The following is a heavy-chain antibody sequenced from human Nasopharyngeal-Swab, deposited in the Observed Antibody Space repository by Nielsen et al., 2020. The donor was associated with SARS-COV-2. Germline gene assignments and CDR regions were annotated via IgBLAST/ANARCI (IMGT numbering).Heavy chain of an antibody. Sequence: SLKISCAASGFTFDDYAMHWVRQAPGKGLEWVSGISSNSGSIGYADSVKGRFTISRDNAKNSLYLQMNSLRAEDMALYYCAKGLGYNWNDEGFDYWGQGTLVTVSS. V-gene: IGHV3-9*03. CDR2: ISSNSGSI. CDR1: GFTFDDYA. CDR3: AKGLGYNWNDEGFDY. J-gene: IGHJ4*02. D-gene: IGHD1-1*01.